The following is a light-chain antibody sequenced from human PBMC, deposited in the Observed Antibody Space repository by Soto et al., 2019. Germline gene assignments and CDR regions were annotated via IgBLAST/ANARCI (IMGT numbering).Light chain of an antibody. J-gene: IGKJ1*01. Sequence: AIRMTQSPSSLSASTGDRVTITCRASQGISSYLAWYQQKPGKAPKLLIYAPSTLQSGGPSRFSGSGSGTDFNLTISCLQSEDFATYYCQQYYSYPRTFGQGTKVEIK. V-gene: IGKV1-8*01. CDR3: QQYYSYPRT. CDR1: QGISSY. CDR2: APS.